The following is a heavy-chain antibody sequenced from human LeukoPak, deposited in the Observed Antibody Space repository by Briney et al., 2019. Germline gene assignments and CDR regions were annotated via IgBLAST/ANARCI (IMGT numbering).Heavy chain of an antibody. CDR3: AKIWHEAVCYFDY. CDR2: ISGSGGST. CDR1: GFTFSSYA. V-gene: IGHV3-23*01. J-gene: IGHJ4*02. Sequence: GGSLRLSCAASGFTFSSYAMSWVRQAPGKGLEWVSAISGSGGSTYYADSVKGWFTISRDNSKNTLYLQMNSLRAEDTAVYYCAKIWHEAVCYFDYWGQGTLVTVSS. D-gene: IGHD2-8*01.